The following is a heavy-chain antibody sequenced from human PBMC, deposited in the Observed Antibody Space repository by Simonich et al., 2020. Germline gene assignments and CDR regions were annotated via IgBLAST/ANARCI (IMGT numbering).Heavy chain of an antibody. J-gene: IGHJ4*02. D-gene: IGHD2-15*01. CDR2: ISASNGNT. CDR3: ARASRGTWWYYYFDY. CDR1: GYTFTSYG. Sequence: QVQLVQSGAEVKKPGASVKVSCKASGYTFTSYGTSWVRQAPGQGLEWMGWISASNGNTNYAQKLQGRVTITTDTSTSTAYMELRSLRSDDTAVYYCARASRGTWWYYYFDYWGQGTLVTVSS. V-gene: IGHV1-18*01.